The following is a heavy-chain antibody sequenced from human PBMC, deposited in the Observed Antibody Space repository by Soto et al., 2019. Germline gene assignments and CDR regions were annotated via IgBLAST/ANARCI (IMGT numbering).Heavy chain of an antibody. CDR1: GFTFSSYS. V-gene: IGHV3-21*01. Sequence: EVQLVESGGGLVKPGGSLRLSCAASGFTFSSYSMNWVRQAPGKGLEWVSSISSSSSYIYYADSVKGRFTISRDNAKNSLYLQMNSLRAEDTAVYYCARAGGYSGYCYFDYWGQGTLVTVPS. CDR2: ISSSSSYI. CDR3: ARAGGYSGYCYFDY. J-gene: IGHJ4*02. D-gene: IGHD5-12*01.